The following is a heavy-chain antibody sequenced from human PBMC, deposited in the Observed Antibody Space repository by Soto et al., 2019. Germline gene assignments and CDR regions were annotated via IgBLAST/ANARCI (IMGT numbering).Heavy chain of an antibody. V-gene: IGHV4-31*03. J-gene: IGHJ4*02. D-gene: IGHD1-26*01. CDR2: IYYSGSI. Sequence: PSETLSLTCTVSCGSITSEGYYWSWIRQLPGKGLEWIGYIYYSGSIFYNPFLKSRASISAHSSKKQFSLKLSSVTAADTAVYYCARSRLWEQHFDSWGWGNLVT. CDR1: CGSITSEGYY. CDR3: ARSRLWEQHFDS.